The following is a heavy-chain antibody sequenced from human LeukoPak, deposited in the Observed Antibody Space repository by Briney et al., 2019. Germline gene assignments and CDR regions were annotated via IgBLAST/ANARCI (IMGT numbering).Heavy chain of an antibody. CDR1: GFTFSSYG. CDR3: ARDPQGGSYVWSLDY. CDR2: IRYDGSNK. Sequence: GGSLRLSCAASGFTFSSYGMHWVRQAPGKGLEWVAFIRYDGSNKYYADSVKGRFTISRDNSKNTLYLQMNSLRAEDTAVYYCARDPQGGSYVWSLDYWGQGTLVTVSS. D-gene: IGHD1-26*01. V-gene: IGHV3-30*02. J-gene: IGHJ4*02.